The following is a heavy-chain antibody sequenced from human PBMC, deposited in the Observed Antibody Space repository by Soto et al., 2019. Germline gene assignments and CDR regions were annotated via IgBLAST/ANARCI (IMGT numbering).Heavy chain of an antibody. Sequence: PSETLSLTCTVSGGSISSYYWSWIRQPPGKGLEWIGYIYYSGSTYYNPSLKSRVTISVDTSKNQFSLKLSSVTAADTAVYYCARARGMATIVGYYYYGMDVWGHGTTVTVSS. CDR3: ARARGMATIVGYYYYGMDV. D-gene: IGHD5-12*01. CDR2: IYYSGST. CDR1: GGSISSYY. V-gene: IGHV4-59*01. J-gene: IGHJ6*02.